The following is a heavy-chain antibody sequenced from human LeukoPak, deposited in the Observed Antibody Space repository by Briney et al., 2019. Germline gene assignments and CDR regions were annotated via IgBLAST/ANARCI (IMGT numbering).Heavy chain of an antibody. V-gene: IGHV3-21*01. CDR1: GFTFSSYS. CDR2: ISSSSSYI. Sequence: GGSLRLSCAASGFTFSSYSMNWVRQAPGKGLEWVSSISSSSSYIFYADSVKGRFTFSRDNAKNSLYLQMNSLRAEDTAVYYCGSGGFIDSYFDYWGQGTLVTVSS. J-gene: IGHJ4*02. D-gene: IGHD3-3*01. CDR3: GSGGFIDSYFDY.